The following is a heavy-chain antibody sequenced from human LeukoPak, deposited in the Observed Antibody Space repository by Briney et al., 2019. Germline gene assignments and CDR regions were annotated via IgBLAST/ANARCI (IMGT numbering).Heavy chain of an antibody. V-gene: IGHV4-59*08. Sequence: PSDPLCLTRSGPGGSLRSYYWSYIPQSPGKGLDRLPHINNRGRPNYIPSLKIRVHGFVDTSKNQVSLRLSSVTAADTAVYYCARHGTISSESYFDYWGQGALVTVSS. D-gene: IGHD1-14*01. CDR1: GGSLRSYY. CDR2: INNRGRP. CDR3: ARHGTISSESYFDY. J-gene: IGHJ4*02.